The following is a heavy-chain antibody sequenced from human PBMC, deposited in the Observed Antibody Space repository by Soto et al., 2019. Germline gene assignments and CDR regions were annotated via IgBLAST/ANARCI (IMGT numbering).Heavy chain of an antibody. J-gene: IGHJ6*02. CDR2: IIPILGIA. Sequence: SVKVSCKASGGTFSSYTISWVRQAPGQGLEWMGRIIPILGIANYAQKFQGRVTITRDTSASTAYMELSSLRSEDTAVYYCARVGIAAYYSGMDVWGQGTTVTVSS. D-gene: IGHD6-13*01. CDR1: GGTFSSYT. CDR3: ARVGIAAYYSGMDV. V-gene: IGHV1-69*02.